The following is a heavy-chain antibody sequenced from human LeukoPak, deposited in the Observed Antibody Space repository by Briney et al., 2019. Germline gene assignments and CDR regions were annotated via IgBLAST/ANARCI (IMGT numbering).Heavy chain of an antibody. V-gene: IGHV1-18*01. Sequence: ASVKVSCKASGYTFTSYGISWVRQAPGQGLEWMGWISAYNGNTNYAQKLQGRVTVTTDTSTSTAYMELRSLRSDDTAVYYCARDLQVLWFGELSCLSYWGQGTLVTVSS. CDR3: ARDLQVLWFGELSCLSY. D-gene: IGHD3-10*01. CDR2: ISAYNGNT. CDR1: GYTFTSYG. J-gene: IGHJ4*02.